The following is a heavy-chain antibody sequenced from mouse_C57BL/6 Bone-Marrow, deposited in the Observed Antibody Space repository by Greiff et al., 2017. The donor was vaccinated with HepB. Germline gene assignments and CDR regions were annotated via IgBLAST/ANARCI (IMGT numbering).Heavy chain of an antibody. Sequence: VQLQQSGAELVRPGASVKLSCTASGFNIKDDYMHWVKQRPEQGLEWIGWIDPENGDTEYASKFQGKATITADTSSNTAYLQLSSLTSEDTAVYYCTTDYYWFAYWGQGTLVTVSA. D-gene: IGHD1-1*01. CDR3: TTDYYWFAY. V-gene: IGHV14-4*01. J-gene: IGHJ3*01. CDR2: IDPENGDT. CDR1: GFNIKDDY.